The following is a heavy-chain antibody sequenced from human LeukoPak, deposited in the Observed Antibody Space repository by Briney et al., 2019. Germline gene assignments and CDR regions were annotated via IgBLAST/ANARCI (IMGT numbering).Heavy chain of an antibody. J-gene: IGHJ3*02. CDR2: IRYDGSNK. V-gene: IGHV3-30*02. Sequence: GGSLRLSCAASGFTFSSYGMHWVRQAPGKGLEWVAFIRYDGSNKYYADSVKGRFTISRDNSKNTLYLQMNSLRAEDTAVYYCARPGDLCGGDCYSELYAFDIWGQGTMVTVSS. CDR3: ARPGDLCGGDCYSELYAFDI. D-gene: IGHD2-21*02. CDR1: GFTFSSYG.